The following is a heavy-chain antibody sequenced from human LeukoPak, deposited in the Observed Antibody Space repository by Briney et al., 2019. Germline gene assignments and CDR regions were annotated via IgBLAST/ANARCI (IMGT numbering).Heavy chain of an antibody. CDR1: GGSISSSSYY. CDR2: IYYSGST. V-gene: IGHV4-39*01. D-gene: IGHD3-10*01. J-gene: IGHJ6*03. CDR3: ARRGITMVRGVISYYYYYMDV. Sequence: SETLSLTCTVSGGSISSSSYYWGWIRQPPGKGLEWIGSIYYSGSTYYNPPLKSRVTISVDTSKNQFSLKLSSVTAADTAVYYCARRGITMVRGVISYYYYYMDVWGKGTTVTVSS.